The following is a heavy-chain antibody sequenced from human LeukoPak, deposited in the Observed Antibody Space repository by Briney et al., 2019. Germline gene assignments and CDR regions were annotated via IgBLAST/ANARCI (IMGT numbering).Heavy chain of an antibody. CDR2: ISYDGSNA. CDR1: GFSSNSG. V-gene: IGHV3-30*18. J-gene: IGHJ4*02. Sequence: GRSLRLSCEASGFSSNSGMYWVRKAPGKGLEWVAVISYDGSNAYYGDSVKGRFTISRDDSKNTLYLQMNSLRAEDTAVYYCAKDLNSRWSLDYWGQGTLVTVSS. CDR3: AKDLNSRWSLDY. D-gene: IGHD2/OR15-2a*01.